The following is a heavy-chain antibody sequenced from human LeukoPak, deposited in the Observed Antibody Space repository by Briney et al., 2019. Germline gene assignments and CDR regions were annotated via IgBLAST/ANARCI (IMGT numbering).Heavy chain of an antibody. CDR1: GGTFSSYA. CDR2: IIPIFGTA. D-gene: IGHD2-2*01. J-gene: IGHJ4*02. V-gene: IGHV1-69*05. CDR3: AVVPAAMGDFDY. Sequence: GASVKVSCKASGGTFSSYAISWVRQAPGQGLEWMGGIIPIFGTANYAQKFQGRVTITTDESTSTAYMELSSLRSEDTAVYYCAVVPAAMGDFDYWGQGTLVTVSS.